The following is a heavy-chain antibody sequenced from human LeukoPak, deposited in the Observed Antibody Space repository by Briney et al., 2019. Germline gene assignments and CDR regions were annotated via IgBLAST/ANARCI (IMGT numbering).Heavy chain of an antibody. V-gene: IGHV3-53*01. Sequence: GSLRLSCAASGFTVSSNYMSWVRPAPGKGLEWVSVIYSGGSTYYADSVKGRFTISRDNSKNTLYLQMNSLRSEDTAVYYCARHSGYSSGWDAYYFDYWGQGTLVTVSS. J-gene: IGHJ4*02. D-gene: IGHD6-19*01. CDR3: ARHSGYSSGWDAYYFDY. CDR2: IYSGGST. CDR1: GFTVSSNY.